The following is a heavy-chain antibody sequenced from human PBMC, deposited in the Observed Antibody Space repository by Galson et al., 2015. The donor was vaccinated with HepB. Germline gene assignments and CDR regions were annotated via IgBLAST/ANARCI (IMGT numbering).Heavy chain of an antibody. CDR2: ISSSSSTI. V-gene: IGHV3-48*02. CDR1: GFTFSRYS. CDR3: ARERYSSGWYFYYGMDV. D-gene: IGHD6-19*01. J-gene: IGHJ6*02. Sequence: LRLSCAASGFTFSRYSMNWVRQAPGKGLEWVAYISSSSSTINYADSVKGRFTISRDNAKNSLYLQMNSLRDEDTAVYYCARERYSSGWYFYYGMDVWGQGTTVTVSS.